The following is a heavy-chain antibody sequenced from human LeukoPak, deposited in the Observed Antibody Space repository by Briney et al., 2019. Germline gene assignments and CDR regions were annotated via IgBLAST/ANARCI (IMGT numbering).Heavy chain of an antibody. V-gene: IGHV4-34*01. CDR3: ARHRDPEGYDAFDI. Sequence: SETLSLTCAVYGGSFSGYYWSWIRQPPGKGLEWIGEINHSGSTNYNPSLKSRVTISVDTSKNQFSLKLSSVTAADTAVYYCARHRDPEGYDAFDIWGQGTMVTVSS. CDR1: GGSFSGYY. CDR2: INHSGST. D-gene: IGHD3-10*01. J-gene: IGHJ3*02.